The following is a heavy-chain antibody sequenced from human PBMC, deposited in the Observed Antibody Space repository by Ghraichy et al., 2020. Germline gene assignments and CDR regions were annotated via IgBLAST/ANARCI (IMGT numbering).Heavy chain of an antibody. CDR3: IAACGGDCYRAFDI. CDR1: GSPFTSHG. J-gene: IGHJ3*02. CDR2: ISAYNGNT. V-gene: IGHV1-18*04. D-gene: IGHD2-21*02. Sequence: ASVKVSCKASGSPFTSHGISWVRQSPRQVLEWMGWISAYNGNTNYAQKLQGRVTMTTDTSTSTAYMELRSLRSDDTAVYYCIAACGGDCYRAFDIWGQGTMVTVSS.